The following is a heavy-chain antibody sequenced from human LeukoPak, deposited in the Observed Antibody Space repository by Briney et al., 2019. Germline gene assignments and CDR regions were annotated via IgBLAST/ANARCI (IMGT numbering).Heavy chain of an antibody. CDR2: ISGSSIYI. V-gene: IGHV3-21*01. D-gene: IGHD3-22*01. CDR1: GFTFSTYS. J-gene: IGHJ4*02. Sequence: HGGSLRLSCAASGFTFSTYSMNWVRQAPGKGLEWVSSISGSSIYIYYADSVKGRFTISRDNAKNSLYLQMNSLRAEDTAVYYCARDPPYYDSSGYYYDYWGQGTLVTVSS. CDR3: ARDPPYYDSSGYYYDY.